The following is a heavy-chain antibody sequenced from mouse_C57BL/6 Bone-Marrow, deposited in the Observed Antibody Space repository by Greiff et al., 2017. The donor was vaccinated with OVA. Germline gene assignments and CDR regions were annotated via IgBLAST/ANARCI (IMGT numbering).Heavy chain of an antibody. CDR3: AKHEDGYYASCLDY. D-gene: IGHD2-3*01. Sequence: VKLMESGPELVQPGASVKLSCKASGYAFSSSWMNWVKQRPGKGLEWIGRIYPGDGDTNYNGKFKGKATLTADKSSSTAYMQLSSLTSEDSAVDVCAKHEDGYYASCLDYCGQGTTLTVSS. CDR2: IYPGDGDT. V-gene: IGHV1-82*01. CDR1: GYAFSSSW. J-gene: IGHJ2*01.